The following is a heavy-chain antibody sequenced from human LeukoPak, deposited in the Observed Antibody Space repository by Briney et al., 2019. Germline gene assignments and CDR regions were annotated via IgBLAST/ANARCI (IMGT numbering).Heavy chain of an antibody. CDR2: IYYSGST. J-gene: IGHJ4*02. CDR1: GGSISSYY. D-gene: IGHD2/OR15-2a*01. Sequence: SETLSLTCTVSGGSISSYYWSWIRQSPGKGLEWIGYIYYSGSTSYNPSLKSRVTISVDTSKNEFSLKLSSVTAADTAVYYCARILSTGYPDYWGQGTLVTVSS. V-gene: IGHV4-59*01. CDR3: ARILSTGYPDY.